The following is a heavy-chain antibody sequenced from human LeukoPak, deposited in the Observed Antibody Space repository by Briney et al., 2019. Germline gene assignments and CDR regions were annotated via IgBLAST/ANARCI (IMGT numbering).Heavy chain of an antibody. V-gene: IGHV4-34*01. D-gene: IGHD3-3*01. CDR3: ARGRPITIFGVVIRPYYFDY. Sequence: PSETLSLTCAVYGGSFSGYYWSWIRQPPGKGLEWIGETNHSGSTNYNPSLKSRVTISVDTSKNQFSLKLSSVTAADTAVYYCARGRPITIFGVVIRPYYFDYWGQGTLVTVSS. J-gene: IGHJ4*02. CDR2: TNHSGST. CDR1: GGSFSGYY.